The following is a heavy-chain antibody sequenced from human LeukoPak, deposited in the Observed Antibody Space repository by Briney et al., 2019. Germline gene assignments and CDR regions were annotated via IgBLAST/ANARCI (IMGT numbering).Heavy chain of an antibody. Sequence: SETLSLTCTVSGDSINSLDLWSWVRQPPGKGLEWIREMYLSGTTHSNPSVKSRVTISIDKSKSQFFLNLSSVTAADTAVYYCAGLVGRYSSGLYYYYFDYWGQGTLVTVSS. J-gene: IGHJ4*02. CDR3: AGLVGRYSSGLYYYYFDY. D-gene: IGHD3-22*01. V-gene: IGHV4-4*02. CDR1: GDSINSLDL. CDR2: MYLSGTT.